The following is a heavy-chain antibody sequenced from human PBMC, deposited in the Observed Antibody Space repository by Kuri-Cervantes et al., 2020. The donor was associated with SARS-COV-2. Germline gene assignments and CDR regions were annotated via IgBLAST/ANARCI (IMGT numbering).Heavy chain of an antibody. CDR3: ARELNGQLWSTGLGY. CDR2: IYDSGTT. J-gene: IGHJ4*02. Sequence: SETLSLTCTVSGGSISDHYWSWIRQSPGKGLEWIGYIYDSGTTNYNPSLKSRVTVSVDKSKNHFSLRLSSVTAADTAVYYCARELNGQLWSTGLGYWGQGTLVTVSS. V-gene: IGHV4-59*11. CDR1: GGSISDHY. D-gene: IGHD5-18*01.